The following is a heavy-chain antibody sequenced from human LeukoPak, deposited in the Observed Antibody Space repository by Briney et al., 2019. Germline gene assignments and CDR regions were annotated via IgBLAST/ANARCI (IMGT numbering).Heavy chain of an antibody. CDR3: ARDRLEYYDSSGYLVDY. V-gene: IGHV3-66*02. CDR2: IYSGGST. J-gene: IGHJ4*02. D-gene: IGHD3-22*01. Sequence: PGGSLRLSCAASGFTVSSNYMSWVRQAPGKGLEWVSVIYSGGSTYYADSVKGRFTISRDNSKNTLYLRMNSLRAEGTAVYYCARDRLEYYDSSGYLVDYWGQGTLVTVSS. CDR1: GFTVSSNY.